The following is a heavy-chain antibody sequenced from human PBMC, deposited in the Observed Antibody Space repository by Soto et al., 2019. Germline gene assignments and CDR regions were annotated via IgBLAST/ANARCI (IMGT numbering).Heavy chain of an antibody. CDR1: GFTFKNHG. CDR2: VSYLGSEK. Sequence: QVQLVESGGGVVQPGNSLRLSCAASGFTFKNHGIHWVRQGPGKGLEWVALVSYLGSEKYYIDSVKGRFSVSRDNFKNTVYLQMNSLRPEDTAVYYCAKDRLLRTYYFDYWGQGTRVTVSS. D-gene: IGHD2-15*01. J-gene: IGHJ4*02. V-gene: IGHV3-30*18. CDR3: AKDRLLRTYYFDY.